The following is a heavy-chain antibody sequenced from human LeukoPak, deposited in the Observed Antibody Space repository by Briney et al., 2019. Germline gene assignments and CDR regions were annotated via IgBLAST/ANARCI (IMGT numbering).Heavy chain of an antibody. Sequence: SETLSLTCTVSGGSISSHYWSWTRQPPGKGLEWIGYIYYSGSTNYNPSLKSRVTISVDTSKNQFSLKLSSVTAADTAVYYCARAESSGYNYYYYYMDVWGKGTTVTVSS. D-gene: IGHD3-22*01. V-gene: IGHV4-59*11. CDR2: IYYSGST. J-gene: IGHJ6*03. CDR1: GGSISSHY. CDR3: ARAESSGYNYYYYYMDV.